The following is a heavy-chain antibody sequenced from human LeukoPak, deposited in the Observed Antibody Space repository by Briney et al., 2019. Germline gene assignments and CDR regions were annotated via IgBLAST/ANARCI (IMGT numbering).Heavy chain of an antibody. D-gene: IGHD4-17*01. CDR3: ARGGDYGDLRYFDY. V-gene: IGHV3-30-3*01. CDR2: ISYDGSNK. Sequence: PGGSLRLSCAASGFTFSSYAMHWVRQAPGKGLEWVAVISYDGSNKYYADSVKGRFTISRDNSKNTLYLQMNSLRAEDTAVYYCARGGDYGDLRYFDYWGQGTLVAVSS. J-gene: IGHJ4*02. CDR1: GFTFSSYA.